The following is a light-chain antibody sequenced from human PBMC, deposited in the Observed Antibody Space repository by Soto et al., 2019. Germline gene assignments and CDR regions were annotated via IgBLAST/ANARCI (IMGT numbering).Light chain of an antibody. CDR1: QSVGSY. V-gene: IGKV3-11*02. CDR3: RVRSKLLRA. CDR2: DAS. J-gene: IGKJ4*02. Sequence: ASQSVGSYLAWYHQKPGQAPRLLIYDASNRATGIPARFSGSGSGRHMTFACGLVVPEDLVFYSLRVRSKLLRAFGVGTRVDIK.